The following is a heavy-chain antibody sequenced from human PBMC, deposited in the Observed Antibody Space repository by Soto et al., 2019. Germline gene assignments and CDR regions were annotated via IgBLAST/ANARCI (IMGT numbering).Heavy chain of an antibody. J-gene: IGHJ4*02. CDR2: IKSKTDGGTT. CDR3: TTNRAKVDLDY. V-gene: IGHV3-15*01. Sequence: PGGSLRLSCAASGFTFSNAWMSLVRQAPGKGLEWVGRIKSKTDGGTTDYAAPVKGRFTISRDDSKNTLYLQMNSLKTEDTAVYYCTTNRAKVDLDYWGQGTQVTVSS. CDR1: GFTFSNAW. D-gene: IGHD2-15*01.